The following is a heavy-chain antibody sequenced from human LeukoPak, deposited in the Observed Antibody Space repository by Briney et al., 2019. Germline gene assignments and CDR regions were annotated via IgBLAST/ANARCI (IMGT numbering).Heavy chain of an antibody. CDR3: AKVWDIVVVVAATYFDY. CDR2: FRGCGGST. J-gene: IGHJ4*02. V-gene: IGHV3-23*01. D-gene: IGHD2-15*01. Sequence: GGSPRISCAASGFTFSRYAMRWGRQAPGEGVEWGSAFRGCGGSTYYADSVKGRFTISRDNSKNTLYLQMNSLRAEDTAVYYCAKVWDIVVVVAATYFDYWGQGTLVTVSS. CDR1: GFTFSRYA.